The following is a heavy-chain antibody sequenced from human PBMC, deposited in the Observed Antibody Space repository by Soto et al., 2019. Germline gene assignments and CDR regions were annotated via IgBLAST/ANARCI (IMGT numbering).Heavy chain of an antibody. CDR1: GYTFTSYG. CDR2: ISAYNGNT. J-gene: IGHJ5*02. CDR3: SGVVGGLGHWFDP. V-gene: IGHV1-18*01. Sequence: QVQLVQSGAEVKKPGASVKVSCKASGYTFTSYGISWVRQAPGQGLEWMGRISAYNGNTNYAQKLQGRVTMTTDTTKSTGYLELRSLGSDGTAVYYWSGVVGGLGHWFDPWGQGTLVTVSS. D-gene: IGHD1-26*01.